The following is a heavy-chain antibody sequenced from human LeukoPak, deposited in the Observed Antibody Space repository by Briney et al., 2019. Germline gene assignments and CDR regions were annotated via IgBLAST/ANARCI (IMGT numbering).Heavy chain of an antibody. J-gene: IGHJ3*02. CDR2: IYYSGST. Sequence: SETLSLTCIVSGGSISSSSYYWGWIRQPPGKGLEWIGNIYYSGSTYYNPSLKSRVTISVDTSKNQFSLKLSSVTAADTAVYYCARSGYRLYDAFDIWGQGTMVTVSS. V-gene: IGHV4-39*07. CDR1: GGSISSSSYY. CDR3: ARSGYRLYDAFDI. D-gene: IGHD5-12*01.